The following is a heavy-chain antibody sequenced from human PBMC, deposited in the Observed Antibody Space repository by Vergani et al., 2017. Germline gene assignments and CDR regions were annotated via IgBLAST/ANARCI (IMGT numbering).Heavy chain of an antibody. CDR3: ARGPSVVQGHYIYYYSYFMDV. CDR1: GGSITSGSFY. CDR2: IHSSGTT. Sequence: QLQLHESGPGLVKPSQTLSLTCTVSGGSITSGSFYWSWIRQPAGKGLEWIGRIHSSGTTNYNPSLKSRVTLSVDTSKNQLSLRMTSVTAADTAVYYCARGPSVVQGHYIYYYSYFMDVWGKGTTVTVSS. V-gene: IGHV4-61*02. J-gene: IGHJ6*03. D-gene: IGHD2-15*01.